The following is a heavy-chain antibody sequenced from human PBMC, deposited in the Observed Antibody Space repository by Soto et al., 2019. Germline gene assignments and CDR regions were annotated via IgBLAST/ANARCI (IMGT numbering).Heavy chain of an antibody. J-gene: IGHJ4*02. V-gene: IGHV1-69*01. CDR2: IVPIFRTA. Sequence: QVQLVQSGAEVKKPGSSVKVSCKASGGPFSSYAISWVRQAPGQGLEWMGGIVPIFRTANYAQEFHGRVTITADESTKTAYMELSSLRFEDTAVYFCAQTRSLAALPPLDYWGQGTLVTVSS. CDR3: AQTRSLAALPPLDY. D-gene: IGHD6-6*01. CDR1: GGPFSSYA.